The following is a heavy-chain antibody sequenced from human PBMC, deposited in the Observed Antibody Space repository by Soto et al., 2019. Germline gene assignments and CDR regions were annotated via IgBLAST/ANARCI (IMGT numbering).Heavy chain of an antibody. Sequence: QVQLVQSGAEVKKPGSSVKVSCKASGGTFSSYAISWVRQAPGQGLEWMGGIIPIFGTANYAQKFQGRVMITTDESTSTAYMELSSLRSEDTAVYYCARARFLEWSPRSKASYYYGMDVWGQGTTVTVSS. CDR2: IIPIFGTA. D-gene: IGHD3-3*01. CDR3: ARARFLEWSPRSKASYYYGMDV. CDR1: GGTFSSYA. V-gene: IGHV1-69*01. J-gene: IGHJ6*02.